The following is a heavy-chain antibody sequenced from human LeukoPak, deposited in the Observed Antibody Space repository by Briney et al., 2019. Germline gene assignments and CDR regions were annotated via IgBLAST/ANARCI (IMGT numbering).Heavy chain of an antibody. CDR1: GFTFSSYG. CDR3: ARELPPVVNFYFDS. V-gene: IGHV3-33*01. D-gene: IGHD3-22*01. J-gene: IGHJ4*02. Sequence: GGSLRLSCEASGFTFSSYGMHWIRQAPAKGLEWVAVIWYDGSDKYYADSVKGRFSISRDNSKNTLYLQMNSLRAEDTAVYYCARELPPVVNFYFDSWGQGTLVTVSS. CDR2: IWYDGSDK.